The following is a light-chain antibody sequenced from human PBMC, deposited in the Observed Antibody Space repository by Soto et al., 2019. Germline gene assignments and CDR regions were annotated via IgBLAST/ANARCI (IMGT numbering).Light chain of an antibody. Sequence: EIVLTQSPATLSLSPGERATLSCRATQSVSSYLAWYQQKPGQARRLLIYDASNRATGIPARFSGSASGTDFTLTISSLEPEDFAVYYCQQRRNWPLLTFGGGTKVEIK. V-gene: IGKV3-11*01. CDR3: QQRRNWPLLT. CDR1: QSVSSY. J-gene: IGKJ4*01. CDR2: DAS.